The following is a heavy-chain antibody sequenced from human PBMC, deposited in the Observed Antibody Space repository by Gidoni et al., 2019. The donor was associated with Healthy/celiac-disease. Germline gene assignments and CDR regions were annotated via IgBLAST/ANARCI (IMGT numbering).Heavy chain of an antibody. Sequence: QLQLQASGPGLVKPSETLSLTCTDSGGSTRSSSYYWGWIRQPPGKGLEWIGSIYYSGSTYYNPSLKSRVTISVDTSKNQFSLKLSSVTAADTAVYYCASGIAAAGDAFDIWGQGTMVTVSS. V-gene: IGHV4-39*01. J-gene: IGHJ3*02. CDR1: GGSTRSSSYY. D-gene: IGHD6-13*01. CDR3: ASGIAAAGDAFDI. CDR2: IYYSGST.